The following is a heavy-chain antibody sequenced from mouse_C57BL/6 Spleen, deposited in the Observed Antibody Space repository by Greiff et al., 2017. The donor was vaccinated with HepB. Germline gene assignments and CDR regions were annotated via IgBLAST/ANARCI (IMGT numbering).Heavy chain of an antibody. Sequence: EVMLVESGGGLVKPGGSLKLSCAASGFTFRSYAMSWVRQTPEKRLEWVATISDGGSYTYYPDNVKGRFTISRDNAKNNLYLQRSHLKSEDAAMYYCARVGDWTGGFAYWGQGTLVTVSA. CDR1: GFTFRSYA. CDR2: ISDGGSYT. CDR3: ARVGDWTGGFAY. J-gene: IGHJ3*01. D-gene: IGHD3-3*01. V-gene: IGHV5-4*03.